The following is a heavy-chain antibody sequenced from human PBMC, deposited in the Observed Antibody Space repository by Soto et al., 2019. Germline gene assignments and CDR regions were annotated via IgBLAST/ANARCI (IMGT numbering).Heavy chain of an antibody. Sequence: PXESLKISCKGAGDSFTSYWLNWVRQIPGKGVGGMGRIDPSDSYTNYSPSFQGHVTISADKSISTAYLQWSSLKASDTAMYYCATDIVVVPAATEYYYYGMDVWGQGTRVTVSS. CDR3: ATDIVVVPAATEYYYYGMDV. CDR1: GDSFTSYW. D-gene: IGHD2-2*01. J-gene: IGHJ6*02. V-gene: IGHV5-10-1*01. CDR2: IDPSDSYT.